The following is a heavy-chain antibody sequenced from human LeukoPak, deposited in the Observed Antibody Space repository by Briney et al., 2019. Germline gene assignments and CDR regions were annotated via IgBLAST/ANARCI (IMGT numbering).Heavy chain of an antibody. Sequence: GGSLRLSCTASGLTFSTSGFNWVRQAPRKGLEWVASIGPTGSDRYHADSIKGRFTNSRENANNFLYLQMNSLRAEDTAVYYCATETNGRHYDYWGQGTLLTVSS. V-gene: IGHV3-21*06. CDR3: ATETNGRHYDY. D-gene: IGHD1-14*01. CDR2: IGPTGSDR. J-gene: IGHJ4*02. CDR1: GLTFSTSG.